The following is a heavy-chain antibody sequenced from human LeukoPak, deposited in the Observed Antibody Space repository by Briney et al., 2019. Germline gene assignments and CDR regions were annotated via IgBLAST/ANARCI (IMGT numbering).Heavy chain of an antibody. CDR2: IYYSGST. CDR3: ARQHNYYDSSGYPLFDY. D-gene: IGHD3-22*01. J-gene: IGHJ4*02. Sequence: PSETLSLTCSVSGGSISSYYWNWIRQPPGKGLEWIGYIYYSGSTNYNPSLKSRVTISVDTSKNQFSLKLSSVTAADTAVYYCARQHNYYDSSGYPLFDYWGQGTLVTVSS. CDR1: GGSISSYY. V-gene: IGHV4-59*08.